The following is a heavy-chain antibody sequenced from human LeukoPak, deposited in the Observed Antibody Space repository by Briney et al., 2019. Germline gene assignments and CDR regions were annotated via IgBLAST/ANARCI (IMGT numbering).Heavy chain of an antibody. CDR2: INPSGSST. CDR3: ARGGLGGMTTVVLDAFDI. D-gene: IGHD4-23*01. CDR1: GYTFTNYY. Sequence: ASVKVSCKASGYTFTNYYIHWVRQAPGQGLEWMGIINPSGSSTSYAQKFQGRVTMTTDTSTNTAYMDLRSLRSDDTAVYYCARGGLGGMTTVVLDAFDIWGQGTTVTVSS. J-gene: IGHJ3*02. V-gene: IGHV1-46*01.